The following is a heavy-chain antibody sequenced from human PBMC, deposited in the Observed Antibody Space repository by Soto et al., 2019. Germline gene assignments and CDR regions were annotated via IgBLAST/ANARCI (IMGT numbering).Heavy chain of an antibody. V-gene: IGHV3-30*18. J-gene: IGHJ5*02. D-gene: IGHD2-2*01. Sequence: PGGSRRRSWAASGFSFNNYGMHWGRQAPGKGLEWVAYVSSDGSNQYYADSVNGRFTISRDNSKSTLFLQLDSLRVDDTAVYYCAKDRVIQLLPIWPDPWGQGTLVTVSS. CDR1: GFSFNNYG. CDR2: VSSDGSNQ. CDR3: AKDRVIQLLPIWPDP.